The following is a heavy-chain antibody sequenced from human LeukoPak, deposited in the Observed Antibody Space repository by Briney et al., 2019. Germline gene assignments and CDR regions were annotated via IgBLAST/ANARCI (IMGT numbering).Heavy chain of an antibody. J-gene: IGHJ5*02. CDR2: IYYSGST. D-gene: IGHD6-13*01. V-gene: IGHV4-59*01. Sequence: PSETLSLTCIVSVGSISSYYWSWIRQPPGKGLEWIGYIYYSGSTNYNPSLKSRVTISVDTSKNQFSLKLSSVTAADTAVYYCARSIAAAAPWFDPWGQGTLVTVSS. CDR3: ARSIAAAAPWFDP. CDR1: VGSISSYY.